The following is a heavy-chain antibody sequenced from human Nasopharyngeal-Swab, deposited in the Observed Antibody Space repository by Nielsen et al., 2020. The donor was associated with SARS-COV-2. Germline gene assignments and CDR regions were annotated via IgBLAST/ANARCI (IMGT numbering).Heavy chain of an antibody. D-gene: IGHD5-18*01. J-gene: IGHJ4*02. V-gene: IGHV3-33*01. CDR2: IWYDGSNK. CDR3: ARDRRVQLWFGGGYFDY. CDR1: GFTFSSYG. Sequence: GGSLRPSCAASGFTFSSYGMHWVRQAPGKGLGWVAIIWYDGSNKYYADSVKGRFTISRDHSKNTLYLQMNSLGAENTAVYYCARDRRVQLWFGGGYFDYWGQGTLVTVSS.